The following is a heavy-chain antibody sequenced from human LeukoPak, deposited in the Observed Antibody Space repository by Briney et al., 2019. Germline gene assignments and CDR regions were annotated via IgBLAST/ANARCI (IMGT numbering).Heavy chain of an antibody. Sequence: GESLKISCKGSGYSFTSYWIGWVRQMPGKGLEWMGIIYPGDSDTRYSPSFQGQVTISADKSISTAYLQWSSLKASDTAMYYCAGLGSYYDSSGYYEPYYFDYWGQGTLVTVSS. V-gene: IGHV5-51*01. CDR2: IYPGDSDT. CDR3: AGLGSYYDSSGYYEPYYFDY. J-gene: IGHJ4*02. D-gene: IGHD3-22*01. CDR1: GYSFTSYW.